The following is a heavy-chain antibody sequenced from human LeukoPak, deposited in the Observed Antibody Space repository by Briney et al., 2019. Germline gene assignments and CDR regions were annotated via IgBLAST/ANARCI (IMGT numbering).Heavy chain of an antibody. CDR1: GGSISSSSYY. D-gene: IGHD3-3*02. CDR3: ARESGQISAWFDP. CDR2: IYYSGST. J-gene: IGHJ5*02. V-gene: IGHV4-39*07. Sequence: SETLSLTCTVSGGSISSSSYYWGWIRQPPGKGLEWIGSIYYSGSTYYNPSLRRRVTISVDTSKNQFSLKLSSVPAADTAVYYCARESGQISAWFDPWGQGTLVTVSS.